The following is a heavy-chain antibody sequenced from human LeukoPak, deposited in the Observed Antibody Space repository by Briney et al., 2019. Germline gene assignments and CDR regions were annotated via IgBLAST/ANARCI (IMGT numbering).Heavy chain of an antibody. D-gene: IGHD5-24*01. CDR3: AREGRYRYGYNEYHSYMDI. V-gene: IGHV4-59*01. Sequence: SETLSLTCTVSGGSISSYYWSWIRQPPGKGLEWIGYIYYSGSTNYNPSLKSRVTISVDTSKNQFSLKLSSVTAAETTVYYCAREGRYRYGYNEYHSYMDIWGKGTTVTVSS. CDR1: GGSISSYY. J-gene: IGHJ6*03. CDR2: IYYSGST.